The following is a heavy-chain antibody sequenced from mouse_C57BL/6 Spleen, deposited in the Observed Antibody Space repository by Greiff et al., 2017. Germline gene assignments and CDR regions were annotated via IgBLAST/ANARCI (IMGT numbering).Heavy chain of an antibody. CDR1: GFNIKNTY. V-gene: IGHV14-3*01. J-gene: IGHJ4*01. Sequence: VQLQQSVAELVRPGASVKLSCTASGFNIKNTYMPWVKQRPEQGLEWIGRIDPANGNTKYAPKFQGKATITADTSSNTAYLQLSSLTSEDTAIYYCARSLSSPPAMDYWGQGTSVTVSS. CDR2: IDPANGNT. D-gene: IGHD1-1*01. CDR3: ARSLSSPPAMDY.